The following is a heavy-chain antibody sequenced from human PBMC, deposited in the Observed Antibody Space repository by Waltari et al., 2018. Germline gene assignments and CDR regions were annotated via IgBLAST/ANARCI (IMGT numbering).Heavy chain of an antibody. CDR3: ATRENYYYDSAYGMNV. CDR2: INGEGSET. Sequence: EVQLVESGGGLVQPGGSLRLSCAASGFTFSSYWMHWVRQAPGKGLVWVARINGEGSETSYADSVNGRFTISKDNAKNTLYLQMNSLRAEDTAVYYCATRENYYYDSAYGMNVWGQGTTVSVSS. D-gene: IGHD3-22*01. J-gene: IGHJ6*02. CDR1: GFTFSSYW. V-gene: IGHV3-74*01.